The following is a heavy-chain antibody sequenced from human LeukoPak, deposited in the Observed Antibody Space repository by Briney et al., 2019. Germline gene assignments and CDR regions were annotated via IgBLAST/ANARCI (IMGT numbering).Heavy chain of an antibody. Sequence: SETLSLTCTVSGGSLRNYYWGWIRQPPGKGLEWIGYIYYSGSTNYNPSLKSRVTISVDTSSNQFYLKLSSVTAADTAVYFCARLLPAVAGTSYFPHWGQGTLVTVSS. CDR3: ARLLPAVAGTSYFPH. CDR2: IYYSGST. J-gene: IGHJ1*01. V-gene: IGHV4-59*08. D-gene: IGHD6-19*01. CDR1: GGSLRNYY.